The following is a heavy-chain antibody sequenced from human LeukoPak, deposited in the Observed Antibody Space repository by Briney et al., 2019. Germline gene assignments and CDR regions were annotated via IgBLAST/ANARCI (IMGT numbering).Heavy chain of an antibody. V-gene: IGHV3-11*01. CDR3: AKDPSAAYFDY. J-gene: IGHJ4*02. CDR1: GFTFSDYY. D-gene: IGHD6-13*01. CDR2: ISSSGSTI. Sequence: GGSLRLSCAASGFTFSDYYMSWIRQAPGKGLEWVSYISSSGSTIYYADSVKGRFTISRDNAKNSLYLQMNSLRAEDTAVYYCAKDPSAAYFDYWGQGTLVTVSS.